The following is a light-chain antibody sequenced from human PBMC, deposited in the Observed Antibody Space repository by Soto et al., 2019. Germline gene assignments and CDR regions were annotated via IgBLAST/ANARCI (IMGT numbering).Light chain of an antibody. Sequence: IQMTQSPSSVSASVGDTVTLSCQTSHGVSGWLAWYQQKPGKAPTLLIYTVSNLQSGVPSRFSGRGSGTDFSLTITNLQPEDFATYFCQQGKTFPFTFGPGTKVEVK. CDR2: TVS. V-gene: IGKV1-12*01. CDR3: QQGKTFPFT. CDR1: HGVSGW. J-gene: IGKJ3*01.